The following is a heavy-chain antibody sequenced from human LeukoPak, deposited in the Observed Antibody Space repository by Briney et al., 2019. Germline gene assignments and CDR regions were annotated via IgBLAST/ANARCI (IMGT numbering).Heavy chain of an antibody. V-gene: IGHV3-66*01. D-gene: IGHD3-10*01. CDR1: GFTFSTYA. J-gene: IGHJ6*03. CDR2: IYSGGST. CDR3: ARCRVTMLRGITIGAYGYYMDV. Sequence: GGSLRLSCAASGFTFSTYAMSWVRQAPGKGLEWGSVIYSGGSTYYADSVKGRFTISGDKSKNTLYLQMSSLRAEDTAVYYCARCRVTMLRGITIGAYGYYMDVWGKGTTATISS.